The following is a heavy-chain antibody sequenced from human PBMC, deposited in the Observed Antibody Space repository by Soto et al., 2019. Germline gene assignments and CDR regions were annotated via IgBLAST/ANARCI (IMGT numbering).Heavy chain of an antibody. Sequence: QVQLQESGPGLVEPSQTLSLTCTVSGDSIGSTDSYWSWIRRPPGKGLEWIGYIYYTGGTFYNPSLKSRLTLSLETSNNQFSLTLTSVTAADTGMDYCARGGSGWAEYFQHWGQGTLVAVSS. J-gene: IGHJ1*01. CDR1: GDSIGSTDSY. V-gene: IGHV4-30-4*08. D-gene: IGHD6-25*01. CDR3: ARGGSGWAEYFQH. CDR2: IYYTGGT.